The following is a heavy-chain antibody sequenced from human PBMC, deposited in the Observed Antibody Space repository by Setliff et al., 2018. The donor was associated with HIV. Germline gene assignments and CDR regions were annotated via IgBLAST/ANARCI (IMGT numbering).Heavy chain of an antibody. J-gene: IGHJ6*03. D-gene: IGHD2-21*02. CDR1: VFTFNNYG. Sequence: GESLKISCAASVFTFNNYGMNWVRQAPGKGLEWVAFIRYDGSQKYYVDSVKGRFTISRDNSKNTLYLQMNSLRVEDTAVYYCAKGCGGDLPYYYYYMDVWGEGTTVTVSS. CDR3: AKGCGGDLPYYYYYMDV. V-gene: IGHV3-30*02. CDR2: IRYDGSQK.